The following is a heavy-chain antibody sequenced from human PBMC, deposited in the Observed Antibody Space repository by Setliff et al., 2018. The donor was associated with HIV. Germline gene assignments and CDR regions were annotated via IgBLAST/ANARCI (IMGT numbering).Heavy chain of an antibody. D-gene: IGHD3-10*01. V-gene: IGHV4-4*02. J-gene: IGHJ4*02. CDR3: ARRRGPMVRGVDPAPSFFFDY. CDR2: VYHTGMT. Sequence: SETLSLTCAVSGGSISTRDWWTWVRQPPGKGLEWIGEVYHTGMTNYNPSLKSRAIMSADTSKNQFSLRVKSVTAGDTGLYFCARRRGPMVRGVDPAPSFFFDYWGQGTPVTVS. CDR1: GGSISTRDW.